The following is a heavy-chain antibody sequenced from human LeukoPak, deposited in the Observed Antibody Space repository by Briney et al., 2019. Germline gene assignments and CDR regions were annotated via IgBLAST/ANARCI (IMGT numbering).Heavy chain of an antibody. V-gene: IGHV1-18*01. CDR1: GYTFTSYG. J-gene: IGHJ4*02. CDR2: ISAYNGNT. CDR3: ARVNRDYGGSSGFYY. D-gene: IGHD4-23*01. Sequence: ASVKVSCKASGYTFTSYGISGVRQAPGKGLEWMGWISAYNGNTNYAQKLQGRVTMTTDTSTSTAYMELRSLRSDDTAVYYCARVNRDYGGSSGFYYWGQGTLVTVSS.